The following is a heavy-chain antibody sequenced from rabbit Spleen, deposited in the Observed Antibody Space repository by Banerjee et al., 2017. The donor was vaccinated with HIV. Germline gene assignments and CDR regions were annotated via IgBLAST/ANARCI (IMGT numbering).Heavy chain of an antibody. D-gene: IGHD8-1*01. V-gene: IGHV1S40*01. CDR3: ARDSGTSFSSYGMDL. Sequence: QSLEESGGDLVKPGASLTLTCTASGFSFSSNYYMCWVRQAPGKGLEWIACIYTGSSGSTYYASWATGRFTCSKTSSTTVTLQVTSLTAADTATYFCARDSGTSFSSYGMDLWGPGTLVTVS. J-gene: IGHJ6*01. CDR1: GFSFSSNYY. CDR2: IYTGSSGST.